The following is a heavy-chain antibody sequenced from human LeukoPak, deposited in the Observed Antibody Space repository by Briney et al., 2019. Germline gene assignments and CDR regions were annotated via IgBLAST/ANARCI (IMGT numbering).Heavy chain of an antibody. Sequence: SQTLSLTCTVSGGSISSGGYYWSWIRQHPGKGLEWIGYIYYSGSTYYNPSLKSRVTISVDTSKNQFSLKVSSVTAADTAVYYCARDATYYYDSSGYSFFDYWGQGTLVTVSS. CDR1: GGSISSGGYY. CDR2: IYYSGST. J-gene: IGHJ4*02. D-gene: IGHD3-22*01. CDR3: ARDATYYYDSSGYSFFDY. V-gene: IGHV4-31*03.